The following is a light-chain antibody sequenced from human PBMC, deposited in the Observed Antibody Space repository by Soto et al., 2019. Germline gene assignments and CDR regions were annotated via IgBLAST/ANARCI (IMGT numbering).Light chain of an antibody. Sequence: EIVITQSPCTLSLSPVERSTLSCGASQSVSSSYLDWYQQKPGQAPRLLIYGASSRATGIPDRFSGSGYGTDFTLTISRLEPEDFAVYYCQQYGSSPFTFGQGTRLEIK. CDR1: QSVSSSY. CDR2: GAS. J-gene: IGKJ5*01. V-gene: IGKV3-20*01. CDR3: QQYGSSPFT.